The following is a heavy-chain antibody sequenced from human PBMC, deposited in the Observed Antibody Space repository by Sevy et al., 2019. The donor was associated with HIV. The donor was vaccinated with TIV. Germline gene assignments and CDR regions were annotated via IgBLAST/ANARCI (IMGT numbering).Heavy chain of an antibody. CDR1: GFTVSNNY. D-gene: IGHD3-10*01. V-gene: IGHV3-53*01. J-gene: IGHJ4*02. Sequence: GSLRLSCEVSGFTVSNNYMTWVRQAPGKGLEWVSVIYSGGRKEYADYVKGRFSISRDNSKNTLYLQMNSLRVEDTAVYYCGRAGQHYYGSGNYSYGWGQGTLVTVSS. CDR3: GRAGQHYYGSGNYSYG. CDR2: IYSGGRK.